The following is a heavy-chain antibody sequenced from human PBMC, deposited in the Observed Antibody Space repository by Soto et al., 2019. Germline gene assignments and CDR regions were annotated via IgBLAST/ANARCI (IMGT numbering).Heavy chain of an antibody. Sequence: PSETLSLTCAVSGGSISSGSYSWSWIRQPPGKGLEWIGYVYHSGSTYYNPSLKSRVTISVDRSKNQFSLKLSSVTAADTAVYYCARVVYYDSSGYYYYFDYWGQGTLVTVSS. CDR1: GGSISSGSYS. CDR2: VYHSGST. D-gene: IGHD3-22*01. V-gene: IGHV4-30-2*01. J-gene: IGHJ4*02. CDR3: ARVVYYDSSGYYYYFDY.